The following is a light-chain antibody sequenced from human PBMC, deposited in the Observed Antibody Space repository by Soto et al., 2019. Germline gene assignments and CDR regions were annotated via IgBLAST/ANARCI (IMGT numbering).Light chain of an antibody. V-gene: IGKV3-11*01. CDR1: QSVSSY. J-gene: IGKJ4*01. Sequence: EIVLTQSTATLSLSPGARATLSCRASQSVSSYLAWYHQKPGQAPRLLIYDASNRATGIPARFSGSGSGTDFTLTISSLGPEDFAVYYCQQRSNWPPLTFGGGTKVDIK. CDR2: DAS. CDR3: QQRSNWPPLT.